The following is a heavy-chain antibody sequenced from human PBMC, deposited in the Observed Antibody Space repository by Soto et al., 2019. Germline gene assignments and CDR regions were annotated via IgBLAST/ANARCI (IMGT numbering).Heavy chain of an antibody. V-gene: IGHV1-69*01. Sequence: QVQMVQSGAEVKKNGSSVKVSCKASGGTFSSYAISWVRQAPGQGLEWMGGIIPIFGTANYAQKFQGRVKITADESTSTAYMELSSLRFEDTAVYYCARISGSDFISAYGAFDIWGQVTMVTVSS. J-gene: IGHJ3*02. CDR3: ARISGSDFISAYGAFDI. D-gene: IGHD6-19*01. CDR1: GGTFSSYA. CDR2: IIPIFGTA.